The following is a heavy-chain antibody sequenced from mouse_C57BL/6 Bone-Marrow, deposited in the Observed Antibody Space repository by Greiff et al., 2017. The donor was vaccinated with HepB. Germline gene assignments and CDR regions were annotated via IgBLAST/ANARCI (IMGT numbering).Heavy chain of an antibody. CDR2: IYPGSGNT. D-gene: IGHD1-1*01. V-gene: IGHV1-76*01. J-gene: IGHJ4*01. CDR3: ARLRYYAMDY. CDR1: GYTFTDYY. Sequence: VHLVESGAELVRPGASVKLSCKASGYTFTDYYINWVKQRPGQGLEWIARIYPGSGNTYYNEKFKGKATLTAEKSSSTAYMQLSSLTSEDSAVYFCARLRYYAMDYWGQGTSVTVSS.